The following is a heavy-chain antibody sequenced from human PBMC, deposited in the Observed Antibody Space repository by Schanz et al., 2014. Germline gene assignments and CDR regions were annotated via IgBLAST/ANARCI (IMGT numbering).Heavy chain of an antibody. CDR2: IIHDGRT. J-gene: IGHJ5*02. CDR1: GVSISSTNW. D-gene: IGHD2-2*01. V-gene: IGHV4-4*02. Sequence: QVQLQESGPGLVKPSGTLSLTCAVSGVSISSTNWWHWVRQSPGKGLEWLGEIIHDGRTNYNPSLGSRVTISLDKFENQFSLELTSVPAADTALYFCARVKQGCSDTSCVLDPWGQGTLVTVSS. CDR3: ARVKQGCSDTSCVLDP.